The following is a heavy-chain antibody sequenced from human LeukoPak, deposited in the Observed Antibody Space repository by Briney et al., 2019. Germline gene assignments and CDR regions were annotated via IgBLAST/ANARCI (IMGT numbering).Heavy chain of an antibody. CDR2: ISSSSSYI. J-gene: IGHJ5*02. CDR3: AKDWPVAGFDP. Sequence: GGSLRLSCAASGFTFSNYSMNWVRQAPGKGLEWVSSISSSSSYIYYADSVKGRFTISRDNAKNSLYLQMNSLRAEDTAVYYCAKDWPVAGFDPWGQGTLVTVSS. CDR1: GFTFSNYS. D-gene: IGHD6-19*01. V-gene: IGHV3-21*04.